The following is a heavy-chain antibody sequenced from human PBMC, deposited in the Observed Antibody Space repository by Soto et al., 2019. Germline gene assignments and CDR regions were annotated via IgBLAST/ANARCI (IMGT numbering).Heavy chain of an antibody. CDR3: ARDGNGQRGSPH. D-gene: IGHD3-16*01. CDR1: GFTVSNNF. Sequence: VQLVESGGGLIQAGGSLRLSCAVSGFTVSNNFMMWVRQAPGKGLEWVSLIYSGGSISYAGSVKGRFTISRDGSMNILDIQRNSLTAEGTAAYYCARDGNGQRGSPHWGQGTLVTVSS. J-gene: IGHJ4*02. CDR2: IYSGGSI. V-gene: IGHV3-53*02.